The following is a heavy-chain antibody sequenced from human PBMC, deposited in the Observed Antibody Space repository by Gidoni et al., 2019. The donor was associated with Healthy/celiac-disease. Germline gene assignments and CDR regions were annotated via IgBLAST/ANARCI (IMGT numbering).Heavy chain of an antibody. CDR3: AKDSKGRGYSGYDGVDDY. Sequence: EVQLLESGGGLVQPGGSLRLSGRGSGFTFSSHALTWVRQASGQGLEGVSAISGSGGSTYYADSVKGRFTISRDNSKNTLYLQMNSLRAEDTAVYYCAKDSKGRGYSGYDGVDDYWGQGTLVTVSS. V-gene: IGHV3-23*01. D-gene: IGHD5-12*01. J-gene: IGHJ4*02. CDR2: ISGSGGST. CDR1: GFTFSSHA.